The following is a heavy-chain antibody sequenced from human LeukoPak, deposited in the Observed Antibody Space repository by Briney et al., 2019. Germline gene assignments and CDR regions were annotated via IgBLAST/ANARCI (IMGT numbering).Heavy chain of an antibody. Sequence: GGSLRLSCAASGFTFSSYAMSWVRQAPGKGLEWVSAISGSGGSTYYADSVKGRLTISRDNSKNTLYLQMNSLRAEDTAVYYCAKDLTYYYDSSGPTGFDYWGQGTLVTVSS. CDR3: AKDLTYYYDSSGPTGFDY. J-gene: IGHJ4*02. V-gene: IGHV3-23*01. CDR2: ISGSGGST. D-gene: IGHD3-22*01. CDR1: GFTFSSYA.